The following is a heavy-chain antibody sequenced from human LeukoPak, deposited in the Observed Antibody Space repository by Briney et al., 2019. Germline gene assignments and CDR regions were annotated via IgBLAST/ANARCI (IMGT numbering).Heavy chain of an antibody. J-gene: IGHJ4*02. CDR2: IHYRGST. CDR1: GGSISSYY. Sequence: SETLSLTCTVSGGSISSYYWSWIRQSPGEGLEWIGYIHYRGSTNYNPSLKSRVTISVDTSKNQFSLKLSSLTAAYTAVYYCARSVLGYSYGLHIDHWGQGTLVTVSS. V-gene: IGHV4-59*01. D-gene: IGHD5-18*01. CDR3: ARSVLGYSYGLHIDH.